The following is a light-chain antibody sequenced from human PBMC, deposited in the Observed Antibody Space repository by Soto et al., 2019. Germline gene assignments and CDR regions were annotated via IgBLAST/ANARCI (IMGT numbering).Light chain of an antibody. CDR2: AAS. CDR1: QSISSY. J-gene: IGKJ4*01. CDR3: QQYNNWPRAT. Sequence: DIPLTQSPSFLSASLVERVTITCRPSQSISSYLNWYQQKPGKAPKLLIYAASSLQSGVPSRFSGSGSGTDFTLTISSLQSEDFAIYHCQQYNNWPRATFGGGPKVDI. V-gene: IGKV1-39*02.